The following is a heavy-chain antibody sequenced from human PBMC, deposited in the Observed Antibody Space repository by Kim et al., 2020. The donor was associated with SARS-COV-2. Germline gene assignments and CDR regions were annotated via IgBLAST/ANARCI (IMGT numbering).Heavy chain of an antibody. V-gene: IGHV3-11*06. CDR3: AREETYYYGSGSYPGRHDAFDI. CDR1: GFTFSDYY. D-gene: IGHD3-10*01. J-gene: IGHJ3*02. CDR2: ISSSSSYT. Sequence: GGSLRLSCAASGFTFSDYYMSWIRQAPGKGLEWVSYISSSSSYTNYADSVKGRFTISRDNAKNSLYLQMNSLRAEDTAVYYCAREETYYYGSGSYPGRHDAFDIWGQGTMVTVSS.